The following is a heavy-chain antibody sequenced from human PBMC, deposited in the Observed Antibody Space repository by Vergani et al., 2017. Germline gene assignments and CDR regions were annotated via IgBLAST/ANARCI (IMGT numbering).Heavy chain of an antibody. CDR3: ARLPAAIFWFDP. V-gene: IGHV4-61*02. D-gene: IGHD2-2*01. Sequence: QVQLQESGPGLVKPSQTLSLTCTVSGGSIRSGTYYWSWIRQPAGKGLEWIGRIYTSGSTNYNPSLKSRVTISLDTSKNQFSLKLSSVTAADTAVYYCARLPAAIFWFDPWGQGTLVTVSS. CDR2: IYTSGST. CDR1: GGSIRSGTYY. J-gene: IGHJ5*02.